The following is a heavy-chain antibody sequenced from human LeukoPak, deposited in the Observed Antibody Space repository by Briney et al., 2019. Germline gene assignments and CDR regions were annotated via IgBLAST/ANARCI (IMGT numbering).Heavy chain of an antibody. CDR1: GYTFTSYY. V-gene: IGHV1-46*01. Sequence: ASVTLTYKTSGYTFTSYYIHWVRQAPGQGLEWMGLINSSGGSTAYSQRFQGRVTMTRDTSTSTVYMELSSLRSEDTAVYYCARGQQWVDYWGQGTLITVSS. CDR3: ARGQQWVDY. CDR2: INSSGGST. J-gene: IGHJ4*02. D-gene: IGHD6-19*01.